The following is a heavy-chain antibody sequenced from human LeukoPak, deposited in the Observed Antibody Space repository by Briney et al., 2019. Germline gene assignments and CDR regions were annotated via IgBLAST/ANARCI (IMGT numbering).Heavy chain of an antibody. CDR3: ARDRGYYTP. Sequence: GGSLRLSCAASGFTFSSYSMNWVRQAPGKGLEWVSYISSSSSTIYYADSVKGRFTISRDNSKNTLYLQMNSLRAEDTAVYYCARDRGYYTPRGQGTLVTVSS. J-gene: IGHJ4*02. D-gene: IGHD1-26*01. CDR2: ISSSSSTI. CDR1: GFTFSSYS. V-gene: IGHV3-48*01.